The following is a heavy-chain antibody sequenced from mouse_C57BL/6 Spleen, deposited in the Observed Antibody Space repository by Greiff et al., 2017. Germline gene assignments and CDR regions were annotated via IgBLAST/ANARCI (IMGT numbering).Heavy chain of an antibody. CDR1: GYAFSSSW. Sequence: QVQLQQSGPELVKPGASVKISCKASGYAFSSSWMNWVKQRPGKGLEWIGRIYPGDGDTNYNGKFKGKATLTADKSSSTAYMQLSSLTSEDSAVYFCARGVYEYAMDYWGQGTSVTVSS. CDR3: ARGVYEYAMDY. V-gene: IGHV1-82*01. J-gene: IGHJ4*01. CDR2: IYPGDGDT. D-gene: IGHD2-3*01.